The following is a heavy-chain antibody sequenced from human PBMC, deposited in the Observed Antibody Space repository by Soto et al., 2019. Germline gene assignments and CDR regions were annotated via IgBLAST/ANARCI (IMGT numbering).Heavy chain of an antibody. CDR2: INPNSGGT. V-gene: IGHV1-2*02. CDR1: GYTFTGYY. CDR3: ARPYSSGWGYYGMDV. J-gene: IGHJ6*02. Sequence: ASVKVSCKASGYTFTGYYMHWVRQAPGQGLEWMGWINPNSGGTNYAQKFQGRVTMTRETSISTAYMELSRLRSDDTAVYYCARPYSSGWGYYGMDVWGQGTTVTVYS. D-gene: IGHD6-19*01.